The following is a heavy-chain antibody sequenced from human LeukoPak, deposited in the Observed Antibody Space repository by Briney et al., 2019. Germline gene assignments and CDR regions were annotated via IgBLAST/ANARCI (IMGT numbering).Heavy chain of an antibody. V-gene: IGHV1-46*01. CDR1: GYTFTSYY. CDR3: ARDAKGYSYGKAPWYYFDY. J-gene: IGHJ4*02. CDR2: INPSGGST. Sequence: ASVKVSCKASGYTFTSYYMHWVRQAPGQGLEGMGVINPSGGSTSYAQKFQGRVTMARDTSTSTVYMELSSLRSEDPAVYYCARDAKGYSYGKAPWYYFDYWGQGTLVSVST. D-gene: IGHD5-18*01.